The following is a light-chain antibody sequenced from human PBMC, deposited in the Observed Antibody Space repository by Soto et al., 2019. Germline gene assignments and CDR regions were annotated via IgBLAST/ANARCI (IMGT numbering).Light chain of an antibody. CDR1: QTISSW. CDR3: QHHDSYSPSWP. CDR2: KAS. V-gene: IGKV1-5*03. J-gene: IGKJ1*01. Sequence: DIQMTQSPSTLSGSVGDRVTITCRASQTISSWLAWYQQKPGKAPKLLIYKASTLKSEVPSRFSGSGSGTEFTLTISSLQPDDSATYYCQHHDSYSPSWPFGQGTKVDI.